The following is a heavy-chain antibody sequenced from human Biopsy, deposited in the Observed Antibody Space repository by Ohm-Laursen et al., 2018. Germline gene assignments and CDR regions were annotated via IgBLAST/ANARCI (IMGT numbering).Heavy chain of an antibody. Sequence: SLRLSCAASGFTFNSHEMNWVRQAPGKGLEWISYITGSSSTRYYADSVKGRFTISRDNATNSLYLQMNSLRAEDTAVYYCTRLAYYYYYGMDVWGQGTTVTVSS. J-gene: IGHJ6*02. CDR3: TRLAYYYYYGMDV. D-gene: IGHD2-21*01. CDR1: GFTFNSHE. V-gene: IGHV3-48*03. CDR2: ITGSSSTR.